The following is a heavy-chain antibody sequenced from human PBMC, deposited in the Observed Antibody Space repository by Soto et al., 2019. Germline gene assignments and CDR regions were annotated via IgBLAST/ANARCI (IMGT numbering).Heavy chain of an antibody. V-gene: IGHV1-3*01. CDR2: INAGNGNT. Sequence: ASVKVSCKASGYTFTIYAMHWVLQAPGQRLEWMGWINAGNGNTKYSQKFQGRVTITRDTSASTAYMELSSLRSEDTAVYYCARGVAGPLHWFDPWGQGTLVTVSS. J-gene: IGHJ5*02. D-gene: IGHD6-19*01. CDR3: ARGVAGPLHWFDP. CDR1: GYTFTIYA.